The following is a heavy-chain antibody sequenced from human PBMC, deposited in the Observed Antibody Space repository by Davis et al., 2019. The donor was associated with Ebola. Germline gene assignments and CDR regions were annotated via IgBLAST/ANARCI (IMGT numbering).Heavy chain of an antibody. Sequence: PGGSLRLSCAASGFTFSSYWMSWVRQAPGKGLEWVANIKQDGSEKYYVNSVKGRFTISRDNARNSLYLQMDSLRAEDPAVYYCPRAEYDILTGYYDYWGQGTLVTVSS. CDR3: PRAEYDILTGYYDY. V-gene: IGHV3-7*01. CDR2: IKQDGSEK. J-gene: IGHJ4*01. D-gene: IGHD3-9*01. CDR1: GFTFSSYW.